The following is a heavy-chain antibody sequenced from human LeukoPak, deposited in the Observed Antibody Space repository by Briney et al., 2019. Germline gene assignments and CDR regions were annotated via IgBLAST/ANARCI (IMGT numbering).Heavy chain of an antibody. V-gene: IGHV2-5*05. Sequence: SGPTLVKPTQTLTLTCTFSGFSLSTRGVGVGWIRQPPGKALEWLALIYWDDDKRYGPSLKSRLTITKDTSKNQVVLTMTNMDPADTATYYCAHSRGSDFDYWGQGTLVTVSS. CDR3: AHSRGSDFDY. CDR1: GFSLSTRGVG. CDR2: IYWDDDK. J-gene: IGHJ4*02. D-gene: IGHD2-21*01.